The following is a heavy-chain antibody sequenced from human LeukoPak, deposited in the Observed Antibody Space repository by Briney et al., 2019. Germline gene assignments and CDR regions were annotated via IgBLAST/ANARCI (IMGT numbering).Heavy chain of an antibody. CDR3: ARRDMTAVTAYAFDI. V-gene: IGHV4-39*01. CDR1: GGSISSRSYY. D-gene: IGHD4-11*01. J-gene: IGHJ3*02. CDR2: IYYSGST. Sequence: PSETLSLTCTVSGGSISSRSYYWGCIRQPPGKGLEWIGSIYYSGSTYYNPSLSSRVTISLDTSKNQFSLKLRSVTAADTAVYYCARRDMTAVTAYAFDIWGQGTMVTVSS.